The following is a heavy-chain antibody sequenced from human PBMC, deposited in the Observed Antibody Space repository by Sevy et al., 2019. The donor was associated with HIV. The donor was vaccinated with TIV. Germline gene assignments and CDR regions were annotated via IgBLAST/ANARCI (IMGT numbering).Heavy chain of an antibody. CDR1: GFSYSSYG. D-gene: IGHD2-21*01. CDR3: VKDGGGEGGDH. J-gene: IGHJ4*02. V-gene: IGHV3-30*02. CDR2: IQYDGSNK. Sequence: GGSLRLSCAASGFSYSSYGMHWVRQAPGKGLEWVAYIQYDGSNKDYADSVKGRFTISRDNSKNTLDLQMNSLRVEATAVYYCVKDGGGEGGDHWGQGTLVTVSS.